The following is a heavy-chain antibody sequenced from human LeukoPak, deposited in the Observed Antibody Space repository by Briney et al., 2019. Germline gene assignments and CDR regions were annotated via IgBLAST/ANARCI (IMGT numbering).Heavy chain of an antibody. CDR3: ARDSGTTGEVKFDP. CDR2: IYTSGSI. D-gene: IGHD3-10*01. CDR1: GGSISSYY. Sequence: SETLSPTCTVSGGSISSYYWGLIRQPAGKGLEWIGRIYTSGSITYIPSLKSRVSMSVDTSKNQFSLKLSSVTAADTAVYYCARDSGTTGEVKFDPWGQGTLVTVSS. J-gene: IGHJ5*02. V-gene: IGHV4-4*07.